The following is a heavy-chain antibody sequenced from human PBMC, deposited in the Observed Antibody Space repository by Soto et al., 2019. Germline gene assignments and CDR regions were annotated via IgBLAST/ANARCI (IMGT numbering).Heavy chain of an antibody. Sequence: SETLSLTCTVSGGSISSSSYYWGWIRQPPGKGLEWIGSIYYSGSTYYNPSLKSRVTISVDTSKNQFPLKLSSVTAADTAVYYCARRHYGSGSYYPLPYYYYYGMDVWGQGTTVTVSS. J-gene: IGHJ6*02. D-gene: IGHD3-10*01. CDR3: ARRHYGSGSYYPLPYYYYYGMDV. CDR2: IYYSGST. V-gene: IGHV4-39*01. CDR1: GGSISSSSYY.